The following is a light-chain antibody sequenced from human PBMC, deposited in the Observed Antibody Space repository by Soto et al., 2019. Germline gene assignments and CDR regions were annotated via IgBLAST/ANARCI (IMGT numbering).Light chain of an antibody. V-gene: IGKV3-20*01. Sequence: EIVLTQCPGTLSLSPGERATVSCRASQSFSSSYLAWYQQKPGQAPRLLIYGASSRATGIPDRFSGSGSGTDFTLTISRLEPEDFAVYYCQQYGRSPWTFGQGTKVDIK. J-gene: IGKJ1*01. CDR1: QSFSSSY. CDR2: GAS. CDR3: QQYGRSPWT.